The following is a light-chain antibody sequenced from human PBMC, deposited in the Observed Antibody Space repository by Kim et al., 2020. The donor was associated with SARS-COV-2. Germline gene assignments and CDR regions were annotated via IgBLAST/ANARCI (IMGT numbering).Light chain of an antibody. CDR1: QGIRNE. J-gene: IGKJ5*01. Sequence: AYVGDRVTITCRASQGIRNELGWYQQNPGRAPKRLIYGASSLQSGVPSRFSGSGSGTEFTLTISSVQPEDFATYFCLQHSTYPITFGQGTRLEIK. CDR3: LQHSTYPIT. CDR2: GAS. V-gene: IGKV1-17*01.